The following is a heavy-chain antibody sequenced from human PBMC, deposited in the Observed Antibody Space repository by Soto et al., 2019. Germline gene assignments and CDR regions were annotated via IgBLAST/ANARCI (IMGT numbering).Heavy chain of an antibody. J-gene: IGHJ4*02. CDR1: GFTFSSYW. V-gene: IGHV3-74*01. CDR2: INSDGSTT. D-gene: IGHD1-26*01. Sequence: EVQLVESGGGLVQPGGSLRLSCAASGFTFSSYWMHWVRQAPGKGLLWVSRINSDGSTTNYADSVKGRFTISRDNAKNTLYLQLNSLRAEDTGVYHCARDVGIDGQGRWGQGTLVTVSS. CDR3: ARDVGIDGQGR.